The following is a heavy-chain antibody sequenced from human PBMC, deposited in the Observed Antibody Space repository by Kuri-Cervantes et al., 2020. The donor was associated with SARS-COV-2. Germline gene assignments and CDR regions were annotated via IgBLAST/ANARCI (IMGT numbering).Heavy chain of an antibody. Sequence: GESLKISCAASGFTFSSYGMHWVRQAPGKGLEWVAVISYDGSNKYYADSVKGRFTISRDNSKNTLYLQMNSLRAEDTAVYYCAKYIGSGTNTPDYWGQGTLVTVSS. V-gene: IGHV3-30*18. CDR3: AKYIGSGTNTPDY. CDR2: ISYDGSNK. D-gene: IGHD3-10*01. J-gene: IGHJ4*02. CDR1: GFTFSSYG.